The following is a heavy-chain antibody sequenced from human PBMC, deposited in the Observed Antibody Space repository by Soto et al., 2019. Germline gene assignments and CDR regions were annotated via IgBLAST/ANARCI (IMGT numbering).Heavy chain of an antibody. D-gene: IGHD6-13*01. Sequence: GGSLRLSCAGSGFIFSSYAMSWVRQTPGRGLQWVSAITGSGDDTHYADSVKGRFTVSRDNSKNTLFLQMNSLRVEDTAVYYCAKGLQSEWVFYLYGMDVWGQGTTVTVSS. J-gene: IGHJ6*02. CDR1: GFIFSSYA. CDR3: AKGLQSEWVFYLYGMDV. V-gene: IGHV3-23*01. CDR2: ITGSGDDT.